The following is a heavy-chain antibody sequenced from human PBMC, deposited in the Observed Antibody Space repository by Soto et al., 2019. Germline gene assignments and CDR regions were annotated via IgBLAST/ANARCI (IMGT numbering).Heavy chain of an antibody. Sequence: AGGSLRLSCEASGFTFSSYWMHWVRQAPGKGLVWVSRISSEGSSTIDADSVKGRFTISRDNAKNTLYLQMKNLRAEDTAVYYCARGVYYMDVWGKGTTVTVSS. CDR3: ARGVYYMDV. CDR2: ISSEGSST. V-gene: IGHV3-74*01. CDR1: GFTFSSYW. J-gene: IGHJ6*03.